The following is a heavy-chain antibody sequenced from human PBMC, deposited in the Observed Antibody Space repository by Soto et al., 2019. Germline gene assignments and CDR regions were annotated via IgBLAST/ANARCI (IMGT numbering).Heavy chain of an antibody. V-gene: IGHV4-39*01. D-gene: IGHD2-2*01. CDR2: IYSSGST. CDR3: AGPPHQQTILDACDI. Sequence: QLQLQESVPGLVKPSETLSLTCTVSGGSISSTSYYWGWIRQPPGKGLEWIGSIYSSGSTYYNPSLKSRVTISVDTSKTQFSLKLSSVNAADTAVYYCAGPPHQQTILDACDIWGQGTMVTVSS. CDR1: GGSISSTSYY. J-gene: IGHJ3*02.